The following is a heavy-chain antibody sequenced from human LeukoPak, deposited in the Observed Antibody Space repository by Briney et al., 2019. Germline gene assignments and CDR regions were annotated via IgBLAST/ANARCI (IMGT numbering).Heavy chain of an antibody. J-gene: IGHJ4*02. Sequence: GGSLRLSCAASGFTFSSYSMNWVRQAPGKGLEWVSSISSSSSYIYYANSVKGRFTIFRDNAKNSLYLQMNSLRAEDTAVYYCATLPPEAGVDYWGQGTLVTVSS. CDR1: GFTFSSYS. V-gene: IGHV3-21*01. CDR2: ISSSSSYI. D-gene: IGHD6-19*01. CDR3: ATLPPEAGVDY.